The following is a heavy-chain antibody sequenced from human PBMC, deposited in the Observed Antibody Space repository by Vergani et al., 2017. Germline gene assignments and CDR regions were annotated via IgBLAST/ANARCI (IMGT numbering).Heavy chain of an antibody. D-gene: IGHD3-22*01. J-gene: IGHJ3*02. CDR2: ISSSSSYI. CDR3: ARESYLTYDYDSSGQGGAFDI. Sequence: EVQLVESGGGLVKPGGSLRLSCAASGFTFSSYSMNWVRQAPGKGLEWVSSISSSSSYIYYADSVKGRFTISRDNAKNSLYLQMNSLRAEDTAVYYCARESYLTYDYDSSGQGGAFDIWGQGTMVTVSS. CDR1: GFTFSSYS. V-gene: IGHV3-21*01.